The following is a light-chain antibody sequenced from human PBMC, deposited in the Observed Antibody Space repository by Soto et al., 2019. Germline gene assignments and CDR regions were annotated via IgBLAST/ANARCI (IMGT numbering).Light chain of an antibody. CDR3: QQYDTYSRT. CDR1: QSFSGT. CDR2: DAS. V-gene: IGKV1-5*01. Sequence: DIQMTQSPSTLSASVGDRVTITCRASQSFSGTLAWYQQKPGKAPKLLIYDASSLERGVPSRFSGSGSGTEFTVTISSLQPDDFATYYCQQYDTYSRTFGQGTKV. J-gene: IGKJ1*01.